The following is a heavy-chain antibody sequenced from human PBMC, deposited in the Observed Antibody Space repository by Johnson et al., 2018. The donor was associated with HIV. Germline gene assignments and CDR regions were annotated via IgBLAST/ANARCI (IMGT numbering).Heavy chain of an antibody. Sequence: QVQLVESGGGLIQPGGSLRLSCAASGFTVSSNYMSWVRQAPGKGLEWVAFIRHDGSNKYYADSVKGRFTISRDNSKNMLFLQMNSLRSEDTAVYYCARGDTMIVVVDNAFDIWGQGTMVTVSS. CDR1: GFTVSSNY. V-gene: IGHV3-30*02. J-gene: IGHJ3*02. CDR3: ARGDTMIVVVDNAFDI. D-gene: IGHD3-22*01. CDR2: IRHDGSNK.